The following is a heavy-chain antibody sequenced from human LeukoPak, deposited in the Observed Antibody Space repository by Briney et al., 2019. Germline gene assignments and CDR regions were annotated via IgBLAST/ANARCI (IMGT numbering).Heavy chain of an antibody. CDR2: IYYSGST. CDR1: GGSISSSSYY. J-gene: IGHJ4*02. V-gene: IGHV4-39*01. Sequence: SQTLSPTCTVSGGSISSSSYYWGWIRQPPGKGLEWIGSIYYSGSTYYNPSLKSRVTISVDTSKNQFSLKLSSVTAADTAVYYCAIQSSADYYDSSGYLFDYWGQGTLVTVSS. CDR3: AIQSSADYYDSSGYLFDY. D-gene: IGHD3-22*01.